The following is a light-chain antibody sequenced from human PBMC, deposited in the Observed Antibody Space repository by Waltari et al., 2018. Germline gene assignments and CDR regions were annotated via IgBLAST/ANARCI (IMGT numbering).Light chain of an antibody. CDR2: GAS. Sequence: EIVLTQSPGTLSLSPGERATISCRASQSVSSSYLAWYQQKPGQAPRLLIYGASSRATGIPDRFSGSGSGTDFTLTISRLEPEDFAVYYCQQYGSSPPFLYTFGQGTKLEIK. CDR1: QSVSSSY. V-gene: IGKV3-20*01. CDR3: QQYGSSPPFLYT. J-gene: IGKJ2*01.